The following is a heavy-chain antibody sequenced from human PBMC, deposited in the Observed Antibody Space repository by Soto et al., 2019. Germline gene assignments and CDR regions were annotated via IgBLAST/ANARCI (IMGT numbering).Heavy chain of an antibody. CDR1: GFTFRSFG. V-gene: IGHV3-33*01. D-gene: IGHD2-2*01. CDR2: IWYDGSHE. Sequence: QVQLVESGGGVVQPGRSLRLSCAASGFTFRSFGMHWVRQAPGKGLEWVAVIWYDGSHEYYAGSEKGRFTISRDNSKDTLYLQMNGLRAEATAVYYCARSRVEYYYYDMDVWGRGTTVTVSS. CDR3: ARSRVEYYYYDMDV. J-gene: IGHJ6*02.